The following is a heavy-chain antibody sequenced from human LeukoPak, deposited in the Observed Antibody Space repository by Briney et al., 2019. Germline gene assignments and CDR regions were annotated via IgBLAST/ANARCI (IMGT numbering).Heavy chain of an antibody. CDR2: VSAYNGNT. J-gene: IGHJ4*02. CDR1: GYTFTSYG. D-gene: IGHD3-10*01. V-gene: IGHV1-18*01. CDR3: ARQYGSGTLSYPDY. Sequence: ASEKVSCKASGYTFTSYGISWVRQAPGQGLEWMGWVSAYNGNTNYAQKLQGRVTMTTDTSTSTAYMELRSLRSDDTAVYYCARQYGSGTLSYPDYWGQGTLVTVSS.